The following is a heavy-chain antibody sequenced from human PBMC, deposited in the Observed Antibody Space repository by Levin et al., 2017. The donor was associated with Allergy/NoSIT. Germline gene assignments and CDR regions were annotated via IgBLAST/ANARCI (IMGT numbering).Heavy chain of an antibody. CDR2: ISGSGGDT. V-gene: IGHV3-23*01. CDR1: GFTFSSYA. J-gene: IGHJ4*02. D-gene: IGHD1-1*01. CDR3: AKDRSLERRGIFDY. Sequence: GGSLRLSCAASGFTFSSYAMSWVRQAPGKGLEWVSAISGSGGDTYYADAVKGRFTISRDNSKNTLYLQMNSLRAEDTAVYFCAKDRSLERRGIFDYWGQGTLVTVSS.